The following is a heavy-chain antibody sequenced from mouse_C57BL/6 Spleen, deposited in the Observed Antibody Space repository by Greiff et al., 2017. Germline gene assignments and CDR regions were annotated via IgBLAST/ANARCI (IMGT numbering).Heavy chain of an antibody. CDR1: GYAFSSSW. Sequence: VKLMESGPELVKPGASVKISCKASGYAFSSSWMNWVKQRPGKGLEWIGRIYPGDGDTNYNGKFKGKATLTADKSSSTAYMQLSSLTSEDSAVYFCARYNYGSPYAMDYWGQGTSVTVSS. CDR2: IYPGDGDT. CDR3: ARYNYGSPYAMDY. J-gene: IGHJ4*01. V-gene: IGHV1-82*01. D-gene: IGHD1-1*01.